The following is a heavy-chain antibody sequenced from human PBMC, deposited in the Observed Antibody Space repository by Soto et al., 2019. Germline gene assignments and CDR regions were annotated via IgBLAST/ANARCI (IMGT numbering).Heavy chain of an antibody. CDR3: ASGGTPIDS. D-gene: IGHD3-16*01. CDR2: ISAYNGNT. J-gene: IGHJ4*02. V-gene: IGHV1-18*01. CDR1: GYTFTNFG. Sequence: QVQLVQSGAEVKKPGASVKVSCKASGYTFTNFGISWVRQAPGQGLEWMGWISAYNGNTNYAQKFQGRVKIKTDTSTSIAYMEVRRLRFDDTVVYYCASGGTPIDSWCQGTLVTVSS.